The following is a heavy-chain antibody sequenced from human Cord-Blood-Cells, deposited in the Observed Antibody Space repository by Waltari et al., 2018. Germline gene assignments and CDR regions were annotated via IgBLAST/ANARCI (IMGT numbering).Heavy chain of an antibody. CDR2: IKQDGSEK. CDR3: ARDSVYGDFDY. Sequence: EVKLVESGGGLVQPGGSLRLSCAAQGSTFRCYWISWVRQAPGKGLEWVANIKQDGSEKYYVDSVKGRFTISRDNAKNSLYLQMNSLRAEDTAVYYCARDSVYGDFDYWGQGTLVTVSS. CDR1: GSTFRCYW. D-gene: IGHD5-12*01. V-gene: IGHV3-7*01. J-gene: IGHJ4*02.